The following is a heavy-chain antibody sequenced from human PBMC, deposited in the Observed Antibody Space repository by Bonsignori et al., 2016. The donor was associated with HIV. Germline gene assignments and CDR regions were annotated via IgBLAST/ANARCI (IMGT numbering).Heavy chain of an antibody. Sequence: SETLSLTCTVSGGSISSYYWSWIRQPPGKGLEWIGYIYYSGSTNYNPSLKSRVTISVDTSKNQFSLKLSSVTAADTAVYYCARGGEYSNTWYNYWGQGTLVTVSS. CDR1: GGSISSYY. CDR2: IYYSGST. J-gene: IGHJ4*02. CDR3: ARGGEYSNTWYNY. V-gene: IGHV4-59*01. D-gene: IGHD6-13*01.